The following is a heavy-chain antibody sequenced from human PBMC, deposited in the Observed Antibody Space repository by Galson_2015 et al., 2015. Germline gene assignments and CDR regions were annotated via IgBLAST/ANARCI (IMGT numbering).Heavy chain of an antibody. D-gene: IGHD3-16*02. CDR2: ISGSGGST. CDR3: AKIEGSGRETYDYVWGSYRQDAFDI. Sequence: SLRLSCAASGFTFSSYAMSWVRQAPGKGLEWVSAISGSGGSTYYADSVKGRFTISRDNSKNTLYLQMNSLRAEDTAVYYCAKIEGSGRETYDYVWGSYRQDAFDIWGQGTMVTVSS. V-gene: IGHV3-23*01. CDR1: GFTFSSYA. J-gene: IGHJ3*02.